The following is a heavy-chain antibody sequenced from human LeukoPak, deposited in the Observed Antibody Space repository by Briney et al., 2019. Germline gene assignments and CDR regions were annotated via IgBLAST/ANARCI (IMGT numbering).Heavy chain of an antibody. D-gene: IGHD3-16*01. CDR2: IKQDGSEK. V-gene: IGHV3-7*03. CDR1: GFTFSSYW. CDR3: AKWQDSTHWGYLDY. Sequence: GGSLRLSCAASGFTFSSYWMSWARQAPGKGLEWVANIKQDGSEKYYVDSVKGRFTISRDNSKNTLYLQMNSLRAEDTAVYYCAKWQDSTHWGYLDYWGQGTLVTVSS. J-gene: IGHJ4*02.